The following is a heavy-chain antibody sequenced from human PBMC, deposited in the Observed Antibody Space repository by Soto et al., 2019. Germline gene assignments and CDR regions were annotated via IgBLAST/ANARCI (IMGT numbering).Heavy chain of an antibody. CDR3: ARGRVPGRIAARQRGYYFDY. J-gene: IGHJ4*02. V-gene: IGHV4-34*01. D-gene: IGHD6-6*01. CDR2: INHSGST. Sequence: SETLSLTCAVYGGSFSGYYWSWIRQPPGKGLEWIGEINHSGSTNYNPSLKSRVTISVDTSKNQFSLKLSSVTAADTAVYYCARGRVPGRIAARQRGYYFDYWGQGTLVTVSS. CDR1: GGSFSGYY.